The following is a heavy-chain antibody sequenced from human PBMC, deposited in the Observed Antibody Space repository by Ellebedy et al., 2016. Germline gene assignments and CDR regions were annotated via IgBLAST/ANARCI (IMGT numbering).Heavy chain of an antibody. Sequence: ASVKVSXKASGYTFTSYAMHWVRQAPGQRLEWMGWINAGNGNTKYSQKFQGRVTITRDTSASTAYMELSSLRSEDTAVYYCARGFTMTTVMGYWGQGTLVTVSS. V-gene: IGHV1-3*01. CDR3: ARGFTMTTVMGY. D-gene: IGHD4-17*01. CDR1: GYTFTSYA. CDR2: INAGNGNT. J-gene: IGHJ4*02.